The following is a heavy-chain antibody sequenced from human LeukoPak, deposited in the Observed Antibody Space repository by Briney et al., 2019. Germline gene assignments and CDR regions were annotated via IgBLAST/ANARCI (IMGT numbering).Heavy chain of an antibody. V-gene: IGHV3-23*01. CDR1: GFTFSSYG. D-gene: IGHD2-2*01. J-gene: IGHJ6*03. CDR3: ASPLYCSSTSCFNTPDYYYYYMDV. Sequence: GGTLRLSCAASGFTFSSYGMNWVRQAPGKGLEWVSAISGSGGSTYYADSVKGRFTISRDNSKNTLYLQMNSLRAEDTAVYSCASPLYCSSTSCFNTPDYYYYYMDVWGKGTPVTISS. CDR2: ISGSGGST.